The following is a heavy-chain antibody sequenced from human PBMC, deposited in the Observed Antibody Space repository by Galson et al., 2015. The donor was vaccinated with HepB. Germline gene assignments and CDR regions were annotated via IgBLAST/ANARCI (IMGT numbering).Heavy chain of an antibody. Sequence: SVKVSCKASGYTFTSYGISWVRQAPGQGLEWMGWISAHNGNTNYAQKLQGRVTMTTDTSTSTAYMELRSLRSDDTAVYYCASQEGYSSSWPNFDYWGQGTLVTVSS. V-gene: IGHV1-18*04. J-gene: IGHJ4*02. CDR1: GYTFTSYG. CDR3: ASQEGYSSSWPNFDY. D-gene: IGHD6-13*01. CDR2: ISAHNGNT.